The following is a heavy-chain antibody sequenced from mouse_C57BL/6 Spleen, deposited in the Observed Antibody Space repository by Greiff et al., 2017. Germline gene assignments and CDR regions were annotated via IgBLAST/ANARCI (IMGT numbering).Heavy chain of an antibody. J-gene: IGHJ4*01. V-gene: IGHV5-12*01. CDR2: ISNGGGST. CDR3: ARRITTVVDNYAMDD. D-gene: IGHD1-1*01. Sequence: RLEWVAYISNGGGSTYYPDTVKGRFTISRDNAKNTLYLQMSRLKSEDTAMYYCARRITTVVDNYAMDDWGQGTSVTVSS.